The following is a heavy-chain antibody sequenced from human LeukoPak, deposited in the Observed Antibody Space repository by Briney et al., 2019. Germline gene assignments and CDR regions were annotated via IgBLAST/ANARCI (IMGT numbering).Heavy chain of an antibody. CDR2: ISFNGRNT. CDR1: GFTFGDSA. J-gene: IGHJ4*02. Sequence: GGSLRLSCAASGFTFGDSAMSWVRQTPRKGLEWVSLISFNGRNTYYGDSVKGRFIISRDNSKNTLFVQMNSLGTADTAVYYCARGSISSGSYYFDYWGQGTLVIVSS. V-gene: IGHV3-23*01. CDR3: ARGSISSGSYYFDY. D-gene: IGHD3-10*01.